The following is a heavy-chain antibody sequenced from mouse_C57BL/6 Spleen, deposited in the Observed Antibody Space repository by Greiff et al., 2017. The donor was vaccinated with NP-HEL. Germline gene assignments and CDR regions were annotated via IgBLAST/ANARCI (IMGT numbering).Heavy chain of an antibody. D-gene: IGHD1-1*01. V-gene: IGHV1-82*01. CDR2: IYPGDGDT. J-gene: IGHJ3*01. CDR1: GYAFSSSW. CDR3: ARDLGDYGRGFAY. Sequence: VQLQQSGPELVKPGASVKISCKASGYAFSSSWMNWVKQRPGKGLEWIGRIYPGDGDTNYNGKFKGKATLTADKSSSTAYMQLSSLTSEDSAVYFCARDLGDYGRGFAYWGQGTLVTVSA.